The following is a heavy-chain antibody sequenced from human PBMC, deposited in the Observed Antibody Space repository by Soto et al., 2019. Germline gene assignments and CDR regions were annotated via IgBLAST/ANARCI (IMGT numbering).Heavy chain of an antibody. CDR2: IKSKADGGTR. J-gene: IGHJ6*02. CDR1: GFTFSHPW. Sequence: EVQLVESGGDLVKPGRSLRLSCAVSGFTFSHPWMNWVRQAPGKGLEWVGRIKSKADGGTRDYAAPVQDRFIISGNDSENTVSLQINSLKTENTAVYFCTRQLVYHCSEMDVWGQGTKVTVSS. D-gene: IGHD6-6*01. CDR3: TRQLVYHCSEMDV. V-gene: IGHV3-15*07.